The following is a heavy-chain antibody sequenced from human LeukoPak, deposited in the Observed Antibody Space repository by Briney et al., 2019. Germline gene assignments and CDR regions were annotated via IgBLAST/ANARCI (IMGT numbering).Heavy chain of an antibody. CDR3: ARPLSSSSEGFDY. CDR1: GGSFSGYY. J-gene: IGHJ4*02. V-gene: IGHV4-34*01. CDR2: INHSRST. D-gene: IGHD6-13*01. Sequence: SGTLSLTCAVYGGSFSGYYWSWIRQPPGKGLEWIGEINHSRSTNYNPSLKSRATLSVDTSKNQFSLKLSSVTAADTAVYYCARPLSSSSEGFDYWGQGTLVTVSS.